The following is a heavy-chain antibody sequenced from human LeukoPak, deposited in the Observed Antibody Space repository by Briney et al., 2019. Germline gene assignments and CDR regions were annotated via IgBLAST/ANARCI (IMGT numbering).Heavy chain of an antibody. CDR3: VRDCRSSSCYPFDY. CDR1: GYTFTSYG. J-gene: IGHJ4*02. V-gene: IGHV1-18*01. CDR2: ISAYNGNT. Sequence: ASVRVSCKAPGYTFTSYGISWVRQAPGQGLEWMGWISAYNGNTNYAQKFQGRATMTTDASTGTAYMELRSLRSDDTAVYYCVRDCRSSSCYPFDYWGQGTLVTVSS. D-gene: IGHD2-2*01.